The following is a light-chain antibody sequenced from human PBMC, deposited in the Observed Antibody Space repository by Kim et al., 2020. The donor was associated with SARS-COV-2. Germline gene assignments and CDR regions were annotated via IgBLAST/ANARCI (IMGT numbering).Light chain of an antibody. CDR2: DAS. V-gene: IGKV3-11*01. CDR3: QQRTNWPPVYT. J-gene: IGKJ2*01. Sequence: EIVLTQSPATLSLSPGERATLSYRASQSISSYLAWYQQKPGQAPRLLIYDASSRATGIPARFSGSGSGTDFTLTISSLEPEDFAVYYCQQRTNWPPVYTFGQGTKLEI. CDR1: QSISSY.